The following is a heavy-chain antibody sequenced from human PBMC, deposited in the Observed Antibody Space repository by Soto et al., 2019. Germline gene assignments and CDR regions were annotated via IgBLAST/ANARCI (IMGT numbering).Heavy chain of an antibody. CDR1: GFTVSTNY. V-gene: IGHV3-53*02. CDR3: ASGQQVILRYYYALDV. Sequence: EVQLVETGGGLIQPGGSLRLSCAVSGFTVSTNYMSWVRQAPGKGLEWVSVIYYDDGSTYYADSVKGRFSISRDSSRNTLSLQLNSLRAEDTAVYYRASGQQVILRYYYALDVWGQGTTVTVSS. CDR2: IYYDDGST. D-gene: IGHD6-13*01. J-gene: IGHJ6*02.